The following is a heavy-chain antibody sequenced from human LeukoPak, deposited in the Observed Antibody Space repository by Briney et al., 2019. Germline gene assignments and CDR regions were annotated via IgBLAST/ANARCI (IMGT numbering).Heavy chain of an antibody. Sequence: PGGSLRLSCAASGFTFSNYAMTWVRQAPGKGLEWASGIGSSGDYTYYADSVKGRFTISRDNSKNTLFLQMSSLRVEDTAVYYCAKDLVGSNPHDYWGQGTLVTVSS. CDR2: IGSSGDYT. CDR1: GFTFSNYA. V-gene: IGHV3-23*01. CDR3: AKDLVGSNPHDY. D-gene: IGHD1-26*01. J-gene: IGHJ4*02.